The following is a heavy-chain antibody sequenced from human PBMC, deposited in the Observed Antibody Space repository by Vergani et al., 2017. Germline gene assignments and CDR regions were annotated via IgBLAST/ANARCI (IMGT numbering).Heavy chain of an antibody. CDR1: EFTSDRYA. CDR3: ARDGHYSVLSGYYIGGGFDI. Sequence: EVQLVESGGGLVQPGRSLILSCTASEFTSDRYAMHWVRQAPGKGLEWVSALNFDDGRIDYADSVKGRFTISRDNSKNTLFLHMNSLRPEDTARYYCARDGHYSVLSGYYIGGGFDIWGQGTMVTVSS. D-gene: IGHD3-3*01. V-gene: IGHV3-9*02. J-gene: IGHJ3*02. CDR2: LNFDDGRI.